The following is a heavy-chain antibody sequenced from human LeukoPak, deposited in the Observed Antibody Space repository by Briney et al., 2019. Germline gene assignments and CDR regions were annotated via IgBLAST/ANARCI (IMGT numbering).Heavy chain of an antibody. D-gene: IGHD1-26*01. CDR1: GGSISSSSFH. V-gene: IGHV4-39*07. CDR3: ARGGRRSYERYFDY. J-gene: IGHJ4*02. CDR2: IYYSGGT. Sequence: SETLSLTCTVSGGSISSSSFHWGWIRQPPGKGLEWIGSIYYSGGTYYNPSLKSRVTISVDTSENQFSLNLSSVTDADTAVYYCARGGRRSYERYFDYWGQGTLVTVSS.